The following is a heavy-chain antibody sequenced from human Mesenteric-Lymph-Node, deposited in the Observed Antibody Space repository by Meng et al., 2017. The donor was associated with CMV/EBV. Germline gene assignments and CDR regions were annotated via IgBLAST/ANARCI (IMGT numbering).Heavy chain of an antibody. CDR3: TRGRGSTHKGNWFDP. CDR1: GCTFTSYD. V-gene: IGHV1-8*01. D-gene: IGHD3-10*01. CDR2: MNPNSGNT. Sequence: SGCTFTSYDINWVRQATGQGLEWMGWMNPNSGNTAYAPTFQGRLTMTRNTSINTAYMDLSSLRSEDTAIYYCTRGRGSTHKGNWFDPWGQGTLVTVSS. J-gene: IGHJ5*02.